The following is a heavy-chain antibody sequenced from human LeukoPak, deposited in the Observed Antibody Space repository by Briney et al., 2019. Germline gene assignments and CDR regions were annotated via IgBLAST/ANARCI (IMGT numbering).Heavy chain of an antibody. D-gene: IGHD3-16*02. V-gene: IGHV4-34*01. CDR3: ARGVWNPINYVWGSYRFSDAFDI. Sequence: PSGTLSLTCAVYGGSFSGYYWSWIRQPPGKGLEWIGEINHSGSTNYNPSLKSRVTISVDTSKNQFSLKLSSVTAADTAVYYCARGVWNPINYVWGSYRFSDAFDIWGQGTMVTVSS. CDR1: GGSFSGYY. CDR2: INHSGST. J-gene: IGHJ3*02.